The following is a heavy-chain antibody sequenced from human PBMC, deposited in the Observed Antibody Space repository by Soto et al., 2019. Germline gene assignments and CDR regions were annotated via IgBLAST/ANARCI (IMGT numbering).Heavy chain of an antibody. J-gene: IGHJ4*02. CDR2: ISGGGGST. V-gene: IGHV3-23*01. CDR3: AKLGSCSSTSCYRDY. Sequence: GGSLRLSCAASGFTFSSYAMSWVRQAPGKGLEGVSTISGGGGSTYYVDSVKGRFTISRDNSKNTVSLQMNSLRAEDTAVYYCAKLGSCSSTSCYRDYWGQGTLVTVSS. D-gene: IGHD2-2*01. CDR1: GFTFSSYA.